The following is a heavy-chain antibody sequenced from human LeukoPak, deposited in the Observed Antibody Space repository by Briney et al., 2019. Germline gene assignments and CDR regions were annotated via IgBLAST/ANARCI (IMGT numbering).Heavy chain of an antibody. J-gene: IGHJ4*02. CDR3: ARTPCSSTSRSLYY. D-gene: IGHD2-2*01. CDR1: GYTFTGYY. V-gene: IGHV1-2*02. CDR2: INPNSGGT. Sequence: ASVKVSCKASGYTFTGYYMHWVRQAPGQGLEWMGWINPNSGGTNYAQKFQGRVTMTRDTSISIAYMELSRLRSDDTAVYYCARTPCSSTSRSLYYWGQGTLVTVSS.